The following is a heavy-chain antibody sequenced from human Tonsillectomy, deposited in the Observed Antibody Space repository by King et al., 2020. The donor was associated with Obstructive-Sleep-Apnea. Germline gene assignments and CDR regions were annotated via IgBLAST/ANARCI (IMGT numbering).Heavy chain of an antibody. CDR2: ISYDGSNE. J-gene: IGHJ4*02. D-gene: IGHD4-17*01. V-gene: IGHV3-30-3*01. Sequence: QLVQSGGGVVQPGRSLRLSCAASGFTFSYYAMHWVRQAPGKGLEWVAIISYDGSNEYYADSVKGRFTISRDNSENTLYLQMNSLRTEDTAVYYCARDERDYGDYEGYFDSWGQGTLVTVSS. CDR1: GFTFSYYA. CDR3: ARDERDYGDYEGYFDS.